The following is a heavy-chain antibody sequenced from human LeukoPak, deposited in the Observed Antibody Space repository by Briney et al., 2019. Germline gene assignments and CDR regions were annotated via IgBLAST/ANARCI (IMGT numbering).Heavy chain of an antibody. Sequence: SETLSLTCTVSGGSISSSSYYWSWIRQPPGKGLEWIGYIYYSGSTNYNPSLKSRVTISVDTSKNQFSLKLSSVTAADTAVYYCASGLGDGSLFDYWGQGTLVTVSS. CDR2: IYYSGST. V-gene: IGHV4-61*01. CDR1: GGSISSSSYY. D-gene: IGHD5-24*01. CDR3: ASGLGDGSLFDY. J-gene: IGHJ4*02.